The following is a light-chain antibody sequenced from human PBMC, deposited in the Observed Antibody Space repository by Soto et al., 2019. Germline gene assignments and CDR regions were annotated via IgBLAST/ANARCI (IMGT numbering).Light chain of an antibody. J-gene: IGKJ3*01. Sequence: EIVLTQSPGTLSLSPGERATLSCRASQSVSVNSLAWYQQKGGQAPRLLIYAASTRATGVPDRFSGTGSGTDFALTLSRLETDDSAVYYCQQYAGSPFTFGPGTKVDIK. CDR2: AAS. CDR3: QQYAGSPFT. V-gene: IGKV3-20*01. CDR1: QSVSVNS.